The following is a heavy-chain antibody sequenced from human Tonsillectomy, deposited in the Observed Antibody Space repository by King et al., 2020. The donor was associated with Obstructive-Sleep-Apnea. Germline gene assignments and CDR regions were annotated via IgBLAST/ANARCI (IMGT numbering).Heavy chain of an antibody. CDR2: IYYSGST. V-gene: IGHV4-39*07. J-gene: IGHJ4*02. Sequence: MQLQESGPGLVKPSETLSLTCTVSGDSISSSSYYWGWIRQPPGKGLEWIGTIYYSGSTYYNPSLKSRITISVDTSKTQFSLKLSSVTAADTAVYYCARASKLAAAGTGYYFDYWGQGSLVTVSS. D-gene: IGHD6-13*01. CDR3: ARASKLAAAGTGYYFDY. CDR1: GDSISSSSYY.